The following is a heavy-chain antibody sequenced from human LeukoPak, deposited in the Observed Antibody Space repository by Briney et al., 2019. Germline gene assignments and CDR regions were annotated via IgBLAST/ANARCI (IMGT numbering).Heavy chain of an antibody. CDR3: ARGWYGSGLGMDV. Sequence: PGGSLRLSCAASGFTFSSYGMHWVRQAPGKGLEWVAVIWYDGSNKYYADSVKGRFTISRDNSQNTLYLQMNSLRAEDTAVYYCARGWYGSGLGMDVWGKGTTVTVSS. CDR2: IWYDGSNK. D-gene: IGHD3-10*01. V-gene: IGHV3-33*01. CDR1: GFTFSSYG. J-gene: IGHJ6*04.